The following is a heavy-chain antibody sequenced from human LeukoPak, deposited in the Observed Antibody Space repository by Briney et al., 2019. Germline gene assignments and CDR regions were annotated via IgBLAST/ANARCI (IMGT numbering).Heavy chain of an antibody. D-gene: IGHD3-10*01. CDR2: ISSSGSTI. J-gene: IGHJ5*02. CDR1: GFTFSSYE. CDR3: ARVRGDYLWFGGFDP. Sequence: PGGSLRLSCAASGFTFSSYEMNWVRQAPGKGLEWVSYISSSGSTIYYADSVKGRFTISRDNAKNSLYLQMNSLRAEDTAVYYCARVRGDYLWFGGFDPWGQGTLVTVSS. V-gene: IGHV3-48*03.